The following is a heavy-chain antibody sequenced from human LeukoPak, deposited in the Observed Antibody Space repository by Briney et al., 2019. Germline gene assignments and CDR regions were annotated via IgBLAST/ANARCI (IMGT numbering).Heavy chain of an antibody. Sequence: SSSSYIYYADSVKGRFTISRDNAKNSLYLQMNSLRAEDTAVYYCARDGVVGATTSGFDYWGQGTLVTVSS. J-gene: IGHJ4*02. CDR3: ARDGVVGATTSGFDY. D-gene: IGHD1-26*01. V-gene: IGHV3-21*01. CDR2: SSSSYI.